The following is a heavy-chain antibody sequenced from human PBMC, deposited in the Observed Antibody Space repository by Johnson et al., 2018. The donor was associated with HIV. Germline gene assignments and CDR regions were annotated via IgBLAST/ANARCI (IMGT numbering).Heavy chain of an antibody. V-gene: IGHV3-30*04. Sequence: QMLLVESGGGVVQPGRSLRLSCAASGFTFSSYAMHWVRQAPGKGLEWVAVISYDGSNKYYADSVKGRFTISRDNSKNTLYLQMNSLRAEDTAVYYCAKDFGIVVVKSAFDIWGQGTMVTVSS. CDR2: ISYDGSNK. J-gene: IGHJ3*02. CDR1: GFTFSSYA. CDR3: AKDFGIVVVKSAFDI. D-gene: IGHD3-22*01.